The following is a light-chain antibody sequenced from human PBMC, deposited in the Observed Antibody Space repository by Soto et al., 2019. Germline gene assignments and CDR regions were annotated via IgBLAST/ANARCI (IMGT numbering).Light chain of an antibody. V-gene: IGKV3-20*01. CDR1: QYVSVRF. J-gene: IGKJ1*01. CDR3: QQYSTSRGM. Sequence: EIVLTHSPGTPSLSPWESATLSCRASQYVSVRFLAWYQQKPGQAPRLLIYGASDRATGIPDRFTGSGSGTDFTLTINRLELEDFAVYYCQQYSTSRGMFGQGTKVDIK. CDR2: GAS.